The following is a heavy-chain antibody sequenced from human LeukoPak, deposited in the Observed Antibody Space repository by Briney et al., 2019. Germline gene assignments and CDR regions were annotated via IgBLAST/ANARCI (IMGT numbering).Heavy chain of an antibody. D-gene: IGHD5-12*01. CDR3: ARGIVATMAFDY. V-gene: IGHV4-34*01. J-gene: IGHJ4*02. Sequence: SETLSLTCAVYGGSFSGYYWSWIRQPPGKGLEWIGEINHSGSTNYSPSLKSRVTISVDTSKNQFSLKLSSVTAADTAVYYCARGIVATMAFDYWSQGTLVTVSS. CDR2: INHSGST. CDR1: GGSFSGYY.